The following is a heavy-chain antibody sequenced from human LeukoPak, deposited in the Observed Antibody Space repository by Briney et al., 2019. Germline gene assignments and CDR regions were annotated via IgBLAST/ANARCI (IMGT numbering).Heavy chain of an antibody. V-gene: IGHV4-39*01. J-gene: IGHJ5*02. CDR1: GGSISSSNSY. Sequence: SEALSLTCTVSGGSISSSNSYWGWIRQPPGKGLEWIGSIYYSGSTYYNPSLKSRVTIFVDTSKNQFSLKLSSVTAADTAVYYCARHPRIAVAGTDWFDPWGQGTLVTVSS. D-gene: IGHD6-19*01. CDR2: IYYSGST. CDR3: ARHPRIAVAGTDWFDP.